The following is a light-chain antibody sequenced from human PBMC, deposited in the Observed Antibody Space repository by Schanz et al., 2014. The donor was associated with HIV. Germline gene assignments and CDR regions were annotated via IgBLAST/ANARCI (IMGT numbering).Light chain of an antibody. CDR3: ISYTSDSVV. CDR2: EVS. J-gene: IGLJ2*01. CDR1: SSDIGAYNR. V-gene: IGLV2-18*02. Sequence: QSALTQPPSVSGSPGQSVTISCTGTSSDIGAYNRVSWYQQSPGTAPKLLIYEVSDRPSGIPDRFSGSKSGNTASLTISGLQAEDDADYYCISYTSDSVVFGGGTKLTVL.